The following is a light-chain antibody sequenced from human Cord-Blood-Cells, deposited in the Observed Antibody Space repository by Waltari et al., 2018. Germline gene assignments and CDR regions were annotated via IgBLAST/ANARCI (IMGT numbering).Light chain of an antibody. CDR3: CSYAGSSTWV. V-gene: IGLV2-23*02. CDR1: SSDVGRYNL. Sequence: QSALTQPASVSGSPGQSITISCTGTSSDVGRYNLVSWYQQHPGKAPKLMIYEVSKRPSGVSNPFSRSKSGNTASLTISGLHAEDEADYYCCSYAGSSTWVFGGGTKLTVL. CDR2: EVS. J-gene: IGLJ3*02.